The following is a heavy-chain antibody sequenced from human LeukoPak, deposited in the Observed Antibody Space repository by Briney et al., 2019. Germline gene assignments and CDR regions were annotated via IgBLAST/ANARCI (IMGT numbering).Heavy chain of an antibody. CDR1: GFTFSDYY. CDR3: ARTRYSSGWPTYFDY. V-gene: IGHV3-11*04. D-gene: IGHD6-19*01. J-gene: IGHJ4*02. CDR2: ISSSGSTI. Sequence: GGSLRLSCAAPGFTFSDYYMSWIRQAPGKGLEWVSYISSSGSTIYYADSVKGRFTISRDNAKNSLYLQMNSLRAEDTAVYYCARTRYSSGWPTYFDYWGQGTLVTVSS.